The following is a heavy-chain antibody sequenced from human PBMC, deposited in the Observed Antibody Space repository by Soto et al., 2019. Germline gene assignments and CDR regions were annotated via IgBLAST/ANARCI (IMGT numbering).Heavy chain of an antibody. CDR3: ARGDYGQYDAYNWFDP. V-gene: IGHV4-34*02. CDR1: GGSFNNYC. D-gene: IGHD3-10*01. Sequence: QVRLQQWGAGLVRPSGTLSLTCAVYGGSFNNYCWSWIRQPPGKGLEWIGEVCPGGRTNYSPTLKREVRIAVEGSNNQFSLILTSVTVADTAVYYCARGDYGQYDAYNWFDPWGQGNLVIVAS. J-gene: IGHJ5*02. CDR2: VCPGGRT.